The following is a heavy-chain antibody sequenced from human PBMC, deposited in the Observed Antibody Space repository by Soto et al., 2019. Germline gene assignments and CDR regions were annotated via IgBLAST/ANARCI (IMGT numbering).Heavy chain of an antibody. Sequence: QITLKESGPTLVRPPQTLTLTCTFSGFSLTSGVGVGWIRQPPGKALEWLALIYWGDDKRYSPSLKNRLTITKDTSKNQVVLTMTNVGPVDTATYFCAHIDPEIVTVGGHGGFDYWGQGTLVTVSS. CDR2: IYWGDDK. CDR3: AHIDPEIVTVGGHGGFDY. CDR1: GFSLTSGVG. V-gene: IGHV2-5*02. D-gene: IGHD5-12*01. J-gene: IGHJ4*02.